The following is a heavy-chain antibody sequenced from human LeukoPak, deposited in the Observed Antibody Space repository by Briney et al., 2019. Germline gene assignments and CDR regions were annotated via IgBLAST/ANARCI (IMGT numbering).Heavy chain of an antibody. V-gene: IGHV4-31*03. J-gene: IGHJ6*03. CDR3: ARDHYDSSKNYYYYYMDV. CDR1: GGPISSGGYY. CDR2: IYYSGST. Sequence: PSQTLCLTCTVSGGPISSGGYYWSWIRQHPGKGLEWIGYIYYSGSTYYNPSLKSRVTISVDTSKNQFSLKLSSVTAADTAVYYCARDHYDSSKNYYYYYMDVWGKGTTVTVSS. D-gene: IGHD3-22*01.